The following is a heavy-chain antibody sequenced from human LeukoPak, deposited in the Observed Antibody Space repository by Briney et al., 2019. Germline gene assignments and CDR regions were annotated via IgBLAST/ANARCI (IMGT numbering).Heavy chain of an antibody. V-gene: IGHV1-2*02. D-gene: IGHD2-21*02. CDR2: INPNSGGT. CDR1: GYTFTGYY. J-gene: IGHJ3*02. Sequence: GASVKVSCKASGYTFTGYYMHWVRQAPGQGLEWMGWINPNSGGTNYAQKFQGRVTMTRDTSISTAYMELSRLRSDDTAVYYCARGGDCYSSDHDAFDIWGQGTMVTVSS. CDR3: ARGGDCYSSDHDAFDI.